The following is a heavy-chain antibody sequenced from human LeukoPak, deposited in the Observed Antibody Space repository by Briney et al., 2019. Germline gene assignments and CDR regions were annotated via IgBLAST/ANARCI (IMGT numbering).Heavy chain of an antibody. CDR1: GYTFTSYD. CDR2: MNPNSGNT. J-gene: IGHJ6*02. V-gene: IGHV1-8*01. D-gene: IGHD1-1*01. CDR3: ARGEGLTTGTTGYYYVMDV. Sequence: ASVKVSCKASGYTFTSYDINWVRQATGQGIEWMGWMNPNSGNTGYAQKFQDRVTMTRNTSISTAYMELSSLTSEDTAVYYCARGEGLTTGTTGYYYVMDVWGQGTTVTVSS.